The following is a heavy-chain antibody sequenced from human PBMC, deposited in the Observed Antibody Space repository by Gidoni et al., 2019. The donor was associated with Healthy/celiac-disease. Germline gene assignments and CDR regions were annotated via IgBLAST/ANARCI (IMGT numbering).Heavy chain of an antibody. CDR2: IFSNDEK. CDR1: GFSLSNARMG. D-gene: IGHD3-3*01. V-gene: IGHV2-26*01. Sequence: QVTLKESGPVLVKPTETLTLTCTVSGFSLSNARMGVSWIRQPPGKALEWLAHIFSNDEKSYSTSLKSRLTISKDTSKSQVVLTMTNMDPVDTATYYCARIEYKLRFLEWLQKKYYYYYMDVWGKGTTVTVSS. CDR3: ARIEYKLRFLEWLQKKYYYYYMDV. J-gene: IGHJ6*03.